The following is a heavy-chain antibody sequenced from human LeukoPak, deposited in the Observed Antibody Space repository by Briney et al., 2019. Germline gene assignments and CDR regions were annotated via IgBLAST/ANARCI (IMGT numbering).Heavy chain of an antibody. CDR2: IYYSGST. CDR3: ARGTPSSGDSSGTPFDY. Sequence: PSETLSLTCTVSGGSISSYYWSWIRQPPGKGLEWIGYIYYSGSTNYNPSLKSRVTISVDTSKNQFSLKLSSVTAADTAVYYCARGTPSSGDSSGTPFDYWGQGTLVTVSS. D-gene: IGHD3-22*01. J-gene: IGHJ4*02. V-gene: IGHV4-59*01. CDR1: GGSISSYY.